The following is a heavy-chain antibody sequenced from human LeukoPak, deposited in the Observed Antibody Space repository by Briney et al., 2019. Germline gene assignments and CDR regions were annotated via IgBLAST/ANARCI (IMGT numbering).Heavy chain of an antibody. CDR3: ARDQRPSCLGGICYSGDY. CDR2: IVPIIGTA. V-gene: IGHV1-69*13. D-gene: IGHD2-15*01. Sequence: SVKVSCKASVGTFHSYIVTWVRQAPGQGLEWMGGIVPIIGTANYAQKFQGRVTITADDSTSTAYMELRSLRSEDTAIYYCARDQRPSCLGGICYSGDYWGQGTLVTVTS. J-gene: IGHJ4*02. CDR1: VGTFHSYI.